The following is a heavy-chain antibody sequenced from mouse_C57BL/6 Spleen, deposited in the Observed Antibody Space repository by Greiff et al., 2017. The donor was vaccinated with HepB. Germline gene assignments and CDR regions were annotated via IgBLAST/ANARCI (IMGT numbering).Heavy chain of an antibody. D-gene: IGHD1-1*01. CDR2: ISSGGSYT. CDR1: GFTFSSYG. Sequence: EVQLVESGGDLVKPGGSLKLSCAASGFTFSSYGMSWVRQTPDKRLEWVATISSGGSYTYYPDSVKGRFTISRDNAKNTLYLQMSSLKSEDTAMYYCARHWDYGSSSLWYFDVWGTGTTVTVSS. V-gene: IGHV5-6*01. J-gene: IGHJ1*03. CDR3: ARHWDYGSSSLWYFDV.